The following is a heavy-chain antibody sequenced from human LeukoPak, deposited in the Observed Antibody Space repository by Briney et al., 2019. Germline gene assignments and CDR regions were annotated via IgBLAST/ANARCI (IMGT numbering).Heavy chain of an antibody. CDR2: ISYDGSNK. CDR3: AQAVKGYSYGYDAFDI. J-gene: IGHJ3*02. V-gene: IGHV3-30*18. Sequence: GGSLRLSCAASGSTFSSFAIHWVRQVPGKGLEWVTAISYDGSNKYYADSVKGRFTISRDNSKNTVYVQRNSLRLEDTAVYYCAQAVKGYSYGYDAFDIWGQGTMVIVSS. D-gene: IGHD5-18*01. CDR1: GSTFSSFA.